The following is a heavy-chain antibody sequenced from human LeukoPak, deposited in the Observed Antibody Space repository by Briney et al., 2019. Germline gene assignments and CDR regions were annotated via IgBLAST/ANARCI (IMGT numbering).Heavy chain of an antibody. CDR2: IYYSGST. CDR1: GGSISSGDYY. D-gene: IGHD5-18*01. J-gene: IGHJ4*02. CDR3: ARENDRYGRIDY. V-gene: IGHV4-30-4*08. Sequence: SETLSLTCTVSGGSISSGDYYWSWIRQPPGKGLEWIGYIYYSGSTYYNPSLKSRVTISVDTSKNQFSLKLSSVTAADTAVYYCARENDRYGRIDYWGQGTQVTVSS.